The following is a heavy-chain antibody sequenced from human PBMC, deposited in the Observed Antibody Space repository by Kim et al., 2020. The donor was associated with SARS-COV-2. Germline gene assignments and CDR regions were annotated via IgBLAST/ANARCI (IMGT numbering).Heavy chain of an antibody. CDR1: GGSVSSGSYY. D-gene: IGHD5-12*01. J-gene: IGHJ4*02. CDR3: AYRGYSGYGHFDY. Sequence: SETLSLTCTVSGGSVSSGSYYWSWIRQPPGKGLEWIGYIYYSGSTNYNPSLKSRVTISVDTSKNQFSLKLSSVTAADTAVYYCAYRGYSGYGHFDYWGQGTLVTVSS. CDR2: IYYSGST. V-gene: IGHV4-61*01.